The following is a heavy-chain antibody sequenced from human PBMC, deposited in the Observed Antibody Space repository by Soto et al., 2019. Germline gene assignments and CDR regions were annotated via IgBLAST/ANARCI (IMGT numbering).Heavy chain of an antibody. V-gene: IGHV3-72*01. CDR1: GFTFSAHY. Sequence: EVQLVESGGGLVQPGGSLRLSCITSGFTFSAHYMDWVRQAQGQGLAWVGRIRNKADSYTTQYAASVRGRFSISRDDSKNSLDLQMNSLKTQDKAMYYCGRDRSGGTQPLDYWGQGTLVTVSS. CDR2: IRNKADSYTT. CDR3: GRDRSGGTQPLDY. J-gene: IGHJ4*02. D-gene: IGHD1-1*01.